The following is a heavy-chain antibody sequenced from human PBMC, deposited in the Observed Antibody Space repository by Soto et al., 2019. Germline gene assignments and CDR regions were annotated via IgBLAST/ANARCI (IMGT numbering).Heavy chain of an antibody. J-gene: IGHJ5*02. CDR1: GFTFSSYA. CDR3: ARGLWFGEA. D-gene: IGHD3-10*01. V-gene: IGHV3-30-3*01. Sequence: PGGSLRLSCAASGFTFSSYAMHWVRQAPGKGLEWVAVISYDGSNKYYADSVKGRFTISRDNSKNTLYLQMNSLRAEDTAVYYCARGLWFGEAWGQGTLVTVSS. CDR2: ISYDGSNK.